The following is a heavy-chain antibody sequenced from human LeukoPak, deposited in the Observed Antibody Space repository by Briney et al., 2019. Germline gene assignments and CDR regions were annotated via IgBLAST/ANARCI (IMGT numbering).Heavy chain of an antibody. J-gene: IGHJ4*02. Sequence: GGSLRLSCAASGFTLSTYSLNWVRQAPGKGLEWVSSISSSSLYIYYADSVKGRFTISRDNAKDSLFLQMNSLRAEDTAVYYCAREGDGYNSPIDYWGQGTLVTVSS. CDR3: AREGDGYNSPIDY. CDR1: GFTLSTYS. V-gene: IGHV3-21*01. CDR2: ISSSSLYI. D-gene: IGHD5-24*01.